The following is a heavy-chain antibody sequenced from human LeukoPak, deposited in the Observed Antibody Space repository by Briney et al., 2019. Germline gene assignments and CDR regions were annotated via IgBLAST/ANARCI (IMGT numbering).Heavy chain of an antibody. CDR1: GFTFSSYG. D-gene: IGHD6-19*01. V-gene: IGHV3-30*02. CDR3: AKLYGSGWGHFDY. J-gene: IGHJ4*02. Sequence: GGSLRLSCAASGFTFSSYGMHWVRQAPGKGLEWVTFIRYDGSNKYYADSVKGRFTISRDNSKNTLYLQMNSLRPEDTAVYYCAKLYGSGWGHFDYWGQGTLVTVSS. CDR2: IRYDGSNK.